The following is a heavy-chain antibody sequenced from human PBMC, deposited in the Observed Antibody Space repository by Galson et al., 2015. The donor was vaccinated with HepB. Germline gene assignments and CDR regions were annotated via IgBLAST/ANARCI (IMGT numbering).Heavy chain of an antibody. V-gene: IGHV4-39*01. Sequence: SLTCTVSGGSISSSSYYWGWIRQPPGKGLECIGSIYFSGDTSYNPSLKSRVTISGDTSKNQFSLKLTSVTAADTAVYYCARGSTTDSFDIWGQGTMVTVSS. CDR3: ARGSTTDSFDI. CDR2: IYFSGDT. D-gene: IGHD4-11*01. CDR1: GGSISSSSYY. J-gene: IGHJ3*02.